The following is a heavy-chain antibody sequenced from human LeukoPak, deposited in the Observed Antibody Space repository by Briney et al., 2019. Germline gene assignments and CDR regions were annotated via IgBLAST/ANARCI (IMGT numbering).Heavy chain of an antibody. D-gene: IGHD3-10*01. Sequence: GGSLRLSCAASGFTFSNFGMNWVRQAPGKGLEWVSSISTTSTNIGFADSVEGRFTISRDNAKNSVYLQMNSLRAEDTAVYYCARELWFGDSYGLDVWGKGTTVTVSS. CDR2: ISTTSTNI. CDR3: ARELWFGDSYGLDV. CDR1: GFTFSNFG. V-gene: IGHV3-21*01. J-gene: IGHJ6*04.